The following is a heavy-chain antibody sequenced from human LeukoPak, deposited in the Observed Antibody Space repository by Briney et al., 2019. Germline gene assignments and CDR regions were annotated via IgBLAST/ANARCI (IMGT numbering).Heavy chain of an antibody. CDR1: GGPISSGSYY. V-gene: IGHV4-61*02. J-gene: IGHJ4*02. Sequence: SETLSLTCTVSGGPISSGSYYWSWIRQPAGKGLEWIGRIYTSGSTNYNPSLKSRVTISVDTPKNQFSLKLSSVTAADTAVYYCARAPHYYYDSSGSIFDYWGQGTLVTVSS. CDR3: ARAPHYYYDSSGSIFDY. CDR2: IYTSGST. D-gene: IGHD3-22*01.